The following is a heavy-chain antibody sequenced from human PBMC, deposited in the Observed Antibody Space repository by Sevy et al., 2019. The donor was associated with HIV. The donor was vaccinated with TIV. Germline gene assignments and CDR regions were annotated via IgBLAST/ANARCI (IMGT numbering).Heavy chain of an antibody. D-gene: IGHD3-22*01. CDR2: IIPNSGGT. CDR1: GYTFTGYY. Sequence: ASVKVSCKASGYTFTGYYLHWVRQAPGQGLEWMGWIIPNSGGTNYAQKFQGRVTMTRDSSISPAYMELSRLRSDDTAVYYCARSLTLIRPNEAFDIWGQGTMVTVSS. J-gene: IGHJ3*02. CDR3: ARSLTLIRPNEAFDI. V-gene: IGHV1-2*02.